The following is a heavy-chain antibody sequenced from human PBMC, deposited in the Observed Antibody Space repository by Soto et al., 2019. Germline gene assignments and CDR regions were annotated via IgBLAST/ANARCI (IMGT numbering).Heavy chain of an antibody. D-gene: IGHD3-22*01. CDR1: GYTFTSYY. V-gene: IGHV1-46*01. Sequence: ASVKVSCKASGYTFTSYYMHWVRQAPGQGLEWMGIINPSGGSTSYAQKFQGRVTMTRDTSTSTVYMELSSLRSEDTAVYYCARGGGYDSSGYYFLRVRGWFDPWGQGTLVTVSS. J-gene: IGHJ5*02. CDR3: ARGGGYDSSGYYFLRVRGWFDP. CDR2: INPSGGST.